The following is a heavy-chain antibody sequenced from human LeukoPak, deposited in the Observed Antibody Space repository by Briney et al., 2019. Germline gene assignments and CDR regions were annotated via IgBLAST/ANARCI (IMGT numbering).Heavy chain of an antibody. CDR2: INYSGST. CDR1: GGSISSSSYF. J-gene: IGHJ6*03. D-gene: IGHD3-9*01. V-gene: IGHV4-39*07. CDR3: ARRDFYYYYMDV. Sequence: SETLSLTCTVSGGSISSSSYFWGWIRQPPGKGLEWIGSINYSGSTYDNPSLKSRVTTSVDTSNNQFSLKLSSVTAADTAVYYCARRDFYYYYMDVWGKGTTVTVSS.